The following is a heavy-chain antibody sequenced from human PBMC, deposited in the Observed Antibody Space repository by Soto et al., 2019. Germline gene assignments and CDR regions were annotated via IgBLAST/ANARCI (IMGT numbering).Heavy chain of an antibody. V-gene: IGHV1-69*12. CDR3: AQTLGSAVAGPGRFDL. CDR2: ITPFFGTA. Sequence: QVQLVQSGAEVKKPGSSVKVSCKASGGTFSNYAISWVRQAPGQGLEWMGVITPFFGTANYAQKFQGRVTMTADESMSTAYMELSRLRSEDTAVYYCAQTLGSAVAGPGRFDLWGRGTLVTVSS. J-gene: IGHJ2*01. D-gene: IGHD6-19*01. CDR1: GGTFSNYA.